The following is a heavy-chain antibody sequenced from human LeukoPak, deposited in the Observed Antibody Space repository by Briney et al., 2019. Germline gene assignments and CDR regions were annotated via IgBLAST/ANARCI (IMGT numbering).Heavy chain of an antibody. J-gene: IGHJ3*02. Sequence: ASVNVSCKASGYTFISYYMHWVRQAPGQGLEWMGIIDPTTGDTTYAQKFQGRLTMTRDMSTSTVYMELSSLTSEDTAVFYCARYGFSTVRQGGWHAFDIWGQGTVVTVSS. CDR2: IDPTTGDT. D-gene: IGHD6-13*01. V-gene: IGHV1-46*01. CDR1: GYTFISYY. CDR3: ARYGFSTVRQGGWHAFDI.